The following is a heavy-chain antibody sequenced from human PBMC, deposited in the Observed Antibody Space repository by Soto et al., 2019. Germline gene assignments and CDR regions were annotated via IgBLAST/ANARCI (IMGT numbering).Heavy chain of an antibody. D-gene: IGHD6-13*01. V-gene: IGHV3-30*03. CDR3: ARASRSSSNEPAVDY. CDR2: ISYDGSNK. Sequence: QVQLAESGGGVVQPGRSLRLSCAASGFTFSNYGMHWVRQAPGKGLEWVAVISYDGSNKYYEDSVKGRVTISRDNSKNTLSLQMNSLRPEDTAVYDCARASRSSSNEPAVDYWGQGTLVTVSP. J-gene: IGHJ4*02. CDR1: GFTFSNYG.